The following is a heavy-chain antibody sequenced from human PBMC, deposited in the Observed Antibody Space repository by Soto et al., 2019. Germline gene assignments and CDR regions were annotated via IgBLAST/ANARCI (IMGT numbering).Heavy chain of an antibody. CDR2: IYYSVSP. CDR3: ARLYYDRSGYHWFDS. D-gene: IGHD3-22*01. V-gene: IGHV4-39*01. J-gene: IGHJ5*01. Sequence: SLTCTLAATSLSSSNYYLGLIRQPPGKGLEWIGSIYYSVSPYNNPSLKSQVTMAVDTSRNQFSLKLSSVTAADTAVYYCARLYYDRSGYHWFDSWGQGTLVTVPQ. CDR1: ATSLSSSNYY.